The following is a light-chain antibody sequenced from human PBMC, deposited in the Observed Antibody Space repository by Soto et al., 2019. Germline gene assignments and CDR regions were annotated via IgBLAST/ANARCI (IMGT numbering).Light chain of an antibody. CDR3: SSYTSSSTPVV. CDR1: SSDVGGYNY. Sequence: QSAPTQPASVSGSPGQSITISCTGTSSDVGGYNYVSWYQQHPGKAPKLMIYDVSNRPSGVSNRFSGSKSGNTASLTISGRQAEDEADYYCSSYTSSSTPVVFGGGTKLTVL. J-gene: IGLJ2*01. V-gene: IGLV2-14*01. CDR2: DVS.